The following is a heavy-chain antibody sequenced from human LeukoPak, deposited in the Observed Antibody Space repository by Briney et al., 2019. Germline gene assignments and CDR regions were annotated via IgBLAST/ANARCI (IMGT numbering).Heavy chain of an antibody. Sequence: PGGSLRLSCAASGFTVSSNYTSWVRQAPGKGLELVSAISGSGGSTYYADSVKGRFTISRDNSKNTLYLQMNSLRAEDTAVYYCAKDGYGDYGLDYWGQGTLVTVSS. J-gene: IGHJ4*02. CDR3: AKDGYGDYGLDY. V-gene: IGHV3-23*01. CDR2: ISGSGGST. CDR1: GFTVSSNY. D-gene: IGHD4-17*01.